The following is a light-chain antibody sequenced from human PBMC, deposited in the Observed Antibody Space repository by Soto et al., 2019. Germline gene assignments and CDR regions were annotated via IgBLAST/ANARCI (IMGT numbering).Light chain of an antibody. CDR1: QSVSNNY. CDR2: DAS. CDR3: QQCATSPLT. Sequence: EIVLTQSPGTLSLSPGERATLSCRASQSVSNNYVAWYQQKPGQPPRLLIHDASNRATGSPDRFSGSGSGTDFTLTISRLEPEDFAVYYCQQCATSPLTFGQGTKVDIK. J-gene: IGKJ1*01. V-gene: IGKV3-20*01.